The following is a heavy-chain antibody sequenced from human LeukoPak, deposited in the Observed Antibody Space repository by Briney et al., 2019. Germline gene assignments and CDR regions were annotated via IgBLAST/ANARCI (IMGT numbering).Heavy chain of an antibody. CDR3: ARDIGSGSYYGDY. V-gene: IGHV4-34*01. J-gene: IGHJ4*02. Sequence: SETLSLTCAVYGGSFSGYYWSWIRQPPGKGLEWIGSIYHSGSTYYNPSLKSRVTISVDTSKNQFSLKLSSVTAADTAVYYCARDIGSGSYYGDYWGQGTLVTVSS. D-gene: IGHD3-10*01. CDR1: GGSFSGYY. CDR2: IYHSGST.